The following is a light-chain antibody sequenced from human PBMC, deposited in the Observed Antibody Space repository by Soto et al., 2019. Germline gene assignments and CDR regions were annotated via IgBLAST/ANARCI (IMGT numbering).Light chain of an antibody. Sequence: EIVLTQSPGTLFLSPGERATLSCRASQTVSSSYLAWYQQKPGQAPRLLMYGASTRANGIPDRFSGSGSGTDFALTINRLEPEDFAVYYCHQYADSPRTFGQGTKVDIK. J-gene: IGKJ1*01. CDR1: QTVSSSY. V-gene: IGKV3-20*01. CDR3: HQYADSPRT. CDR2: GAS.